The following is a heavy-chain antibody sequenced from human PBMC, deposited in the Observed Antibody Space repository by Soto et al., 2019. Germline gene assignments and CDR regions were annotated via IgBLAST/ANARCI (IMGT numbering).Heavy chain of an antibody. CDR3: ARDTPLTEEDYDEDYYYGMDV. CDR1: GGSISSGGYY. J-gene: IGHJ6*02. Sequence: TLSLTCTVSGGSISSGGYYWSWIRQHPGKGLEWIGYIYYSGSTYYNPSLKSRVTISVDTSKNQFSLNLASVTAADTAVYFCARDTPLTEEDYDEDYYYGMDVWGQGTTVTVYS. CDR2: IYYSGST. D-gene: IGHD4-17*01. V-gene: IGHV4-31*03.